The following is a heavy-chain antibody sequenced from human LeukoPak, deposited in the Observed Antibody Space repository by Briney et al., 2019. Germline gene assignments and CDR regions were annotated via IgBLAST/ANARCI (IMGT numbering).Heavy chain of an antibody. J-gene: IGHJ4*02. V-gene: IGHV4-34*01. CDR2: INHSGST. D-gene: IGHD6-19*01. CDR1: GGSFSGYY. Sequence: SETLSLTCAVYGGSFSGYYWSWIRQPPGKGLEWIGEINHSGSTNYNPSLKSRVTISVDTSKNQFSLKLSSVTAADTAVYYCARVGYSSGWYGYWGQGTLVTVSS. CDR3: ARVGYSSGWYGY.